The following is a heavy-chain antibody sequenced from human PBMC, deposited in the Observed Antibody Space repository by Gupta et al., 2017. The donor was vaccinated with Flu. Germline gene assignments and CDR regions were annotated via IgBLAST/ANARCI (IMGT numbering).Heavy chain of an antibody. V-gene: IGHV3-23*01. Sequence: EVQLLESGGGLIQPGGSLRLSCVASGFSFSNYAMRWARQVPGKGLEWVSGISHTGSSTYYIDSVKGWFTSSRDNSKNTLYLEMNSLRAEDTAIYYCAKDLWSVSSPTQTYFYYYGMDVWGQGTTVTVSS. CDR2: ISHTGSST. CDR3: AKDLWSVSSPTQTYFYYYGMDV. J-gene: IGHJ6*02. CDR1: GFSFSNYA. D-gene: IGHD3-3*01.